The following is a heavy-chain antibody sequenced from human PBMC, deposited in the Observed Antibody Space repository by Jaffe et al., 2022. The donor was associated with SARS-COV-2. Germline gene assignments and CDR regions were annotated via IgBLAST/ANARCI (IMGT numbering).Heavy chain of an antibody. CDR1: GYTFTGYY. Sequence: QVQLVQSGAEVKKPGASVKVSCKASGYTFTGYYMHWVRQAPGQGLEWMGRINPNSGGTNYAQKFQGRVTMTRDTSISTAYMELSRLRSDDTAVYYCARGPPLEYLDAYYFDYWGQGTLVTVSS. CDR3: ARGPPLEYLDAYYFDY. J-gene: IGHJ4*02. CDR2: INPNSGGT. V-gene: IGHV1-2*06.